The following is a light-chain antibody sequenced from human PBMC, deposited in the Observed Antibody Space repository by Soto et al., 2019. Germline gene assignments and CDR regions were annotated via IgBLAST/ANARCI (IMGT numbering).Light chain of an antibody. V-gene: IGLV1-51*01. Sequence: QSVLTQPPSVSAAPGQTVTISCSGSSSNIGNNYVSWYQQLPGTAPKPLIYDNNKRPSGIPARFSGSKSGTSATLGITGLQTGDEADYYCGTWDSSLSAAVFGGGTKLTVL. CDR3: GTWDSSLSAAV. J-gene: IGLJ2*01. CDR2: DNN. CDR1: SSNIGNNY.